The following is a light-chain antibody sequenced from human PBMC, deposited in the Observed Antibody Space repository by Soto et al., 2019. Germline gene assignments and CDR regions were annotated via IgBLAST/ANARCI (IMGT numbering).Light chain of an antibody. Sequence: YWVAQPPSGSGAPGQAAKITWGGDQIGSKIVHWYKQRPGQAPVAVVFDATDRPSGIPDRISASRSGDTATLTISRVDAGDEADYYCQVWASTAEFFVFGSGTKVTVL. V-gene: IGLV3-21*02. J-gene: IGLJ1*01. CDR2: DAT. CDR3: QVWASTAEFFV. CDR1: QIGSKI.